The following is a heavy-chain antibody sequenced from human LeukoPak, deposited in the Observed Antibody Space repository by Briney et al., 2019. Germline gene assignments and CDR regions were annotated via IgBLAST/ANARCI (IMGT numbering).Heavy chain of an antibody. CDR1: GGSISSGDYY. D-gene: IGHD3-22*01. CDR3: ARPYYYDSRIDP. Sequence: SETLSLTCTVSGGSISSGDYYWSWIRQPPGKGLEWIGYTYYSGSTYYNPSLKSRATISVDTSKNQFALKLTSVTAADTAVYYCARPYYYDSRIDPWGQGTLVTVSS. CDR2: TYYSGST. J-gene: IGHJ5*02. V-gene: IGHV4-30-4*01.